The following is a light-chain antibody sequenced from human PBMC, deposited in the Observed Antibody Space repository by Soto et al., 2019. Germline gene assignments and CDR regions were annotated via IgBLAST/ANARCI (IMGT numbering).Light chain of an antibody. Sequence: DIQMTQSPSTLSGSVGDRVTITCRASQTISSWLAWYQQKPGKAPKLLIYKASTLKSGVPSRFSGSGSGTDFTFTINSLQPEDIATYYCQQYDNLPLTFGGGTKVDVK. J-gene: IGKJ4*01. CDR1: QTISSW. V-gene: IGKV1-5*03. CDR3: QQYDNLPLT. CDR2: KAS.